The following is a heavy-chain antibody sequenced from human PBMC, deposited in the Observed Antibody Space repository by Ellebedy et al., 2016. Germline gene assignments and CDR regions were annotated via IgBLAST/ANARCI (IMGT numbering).Heavy chain of an antibody. CDR1: GFTFSSYA. V-gene: IGHV3-23*01. J-gene: IGHJ3*02. Sequence: GESLKISXAASGFTFSSYAMSWVRQAPGKGLEWASAISGSGGSTYYADSVKGRFTISRDNSKNTLYLQMNSLRAEDTAVYYCARETTVEAFDIWGQGTMVTVSS. CDR3: ARETTVEAFDI. CDR2: ISGSGGST. D-gene: IGHD4-23*01.